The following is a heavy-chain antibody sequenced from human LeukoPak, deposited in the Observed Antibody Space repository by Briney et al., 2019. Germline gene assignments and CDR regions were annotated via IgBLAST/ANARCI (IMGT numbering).Heavy chain of an antibody. CDR2: IVSNGGRT. D-gene: IGHD4-23*01. CDR3: VKDPFYGGNPLYYFDY. CDR1: GFSFNTYG. Sequence: GGSLRLSCAASGFSFNTYGMHWVRQAPGKGLECVSAIVSNGGRTYYADSVKGRFTISRDNSKNTLYLQMSSLRAEDTAVYYCVKDPFYGGNPLYYFDYWGQGTLVTVSS. V-gene: IGHV3-64D*06. J-gene: IGHJ4*02.